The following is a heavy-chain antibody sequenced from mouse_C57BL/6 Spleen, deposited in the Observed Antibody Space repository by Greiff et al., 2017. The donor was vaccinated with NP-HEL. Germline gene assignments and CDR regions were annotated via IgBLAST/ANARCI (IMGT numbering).Heavy chain of an antibody. CDR3: ARADYDENCYAMDY. CDR2: IYPGSGNT. V-gene: IGHV1-84*01. J-gene: IGHJ4*01. Sequence: VQLQQSGPELVKPGASVKISCKASGYTFTDYYINWVKQRPGPGLEWIGWIYPGSGNTKYNEKFKGKATLTVDTSSSTAYMQLSILTSEDSAVYFCARADYDENCYAMDYWGQGTSVTVSS. CDR1: GYTFTDYY. D-gene: IGHD2-4*01.